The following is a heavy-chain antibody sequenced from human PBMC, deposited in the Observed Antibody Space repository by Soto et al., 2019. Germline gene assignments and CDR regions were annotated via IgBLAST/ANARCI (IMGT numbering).Heavy chain of an antibody. V-gene: IGHV1-18*01. CDR2: ISAYNGNT. CDR1: GYTFTSYG. J-gene: IGHJ6*02. CDR3: ARDRVGPQAFYYYGMDV. Sequence: QVQLVQSGAEVKKPGASVKVSCKASGYTFTSYGISWVRQAPGQGLEWMGWISAYNGNTNYAQKLQGRVTMTTDTSTSTAYMELRSLRSDDTAVYYCARDRVGPQAFYYYGMDVWGQGTTVTVSS. D-gene: IGHD3-10*01.